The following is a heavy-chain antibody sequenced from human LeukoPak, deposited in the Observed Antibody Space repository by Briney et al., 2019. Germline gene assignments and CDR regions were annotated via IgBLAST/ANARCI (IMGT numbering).Heavy chain of an antibody. V-gene: IGHV3-30*02. D-gene: IGHD1-26*01. Sequence: GRSLRLSCAASGFTFSSYGMHWVRQAPGKGLEWVAFIRYDGSHKKYADSLKGRFTISRDNSKNTLYLQMNSLRAEDTAVYYCAKGRGWEASYYYYYMDVWGKGTTVTISS. CDR2: IRYDGSHK. CDR1: GFTFSSYG. CDR3: AKGRGWEASYYYYYMDV. J-gene: IGHJ6*03.